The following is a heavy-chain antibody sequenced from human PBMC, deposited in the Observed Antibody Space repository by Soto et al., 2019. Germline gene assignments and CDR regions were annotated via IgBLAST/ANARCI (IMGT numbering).Heavy chain of an antibody. J-gene: IGHJ4*02. CDR2: IIPIFGTA. CDR3: VSLHCISTSCYGHFDY. D-gene: IGHD2-2*01. Sequence: QVQLVQSGAEVKKPGSSVKVSCKASGGTFSSYAISWVRQAPGQGLEWMGGIIPIFGTANYAQKFQGRVTITADESTSTAYMELSSLRSEDTAVYYCVSLHCISTSCYGHFDYWGQGTLVTVSS. V-gene: IGHV1-69*12. CDR1: GGTFSSYA.